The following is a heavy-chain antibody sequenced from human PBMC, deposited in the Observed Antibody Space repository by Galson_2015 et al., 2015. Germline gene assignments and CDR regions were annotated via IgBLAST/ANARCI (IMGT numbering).Heavy chain of an antibody. D-gene: IGHD5-24*01. CDR1: GFTFSDYY. V-gene: IGHV3-11*01. J-gene: IGHJ4*02. Sequence: SLRLSCAASGFTFSDYYMSWIRQAPGKGLEWVSYISSSGSTIYYADSVKGRFTISRDNAKNSLYLQMNSLRAEDTAVYYCARDYKRWLQLPAGYWGQGTLVTVSS. CDR3: ARDYKRWLQLPAGY. CDR2: ISSSGSTI.